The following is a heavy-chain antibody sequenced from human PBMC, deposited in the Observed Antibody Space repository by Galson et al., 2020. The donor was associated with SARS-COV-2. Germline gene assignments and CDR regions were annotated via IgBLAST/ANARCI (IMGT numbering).Heavy chain of an antibody. CDR2: TSNNVGGT. D-gene: IGHD1-26*01. CDR1: GFTLNTYS. J-gene: IGHJ3*02. Sequence: GGSLRLSCAASGFTLNTYSMHWVRQAPGTGLEYVSTSNNVGGTFYGDSVKGRFTISRDNSKNTLYLQLGSLRTEDMAVYYCARGIVGARSAFDIWGQGTMVTVSS. V-gene: IGHV3-64*02. CDR3: ARGIVGARSAFDI.